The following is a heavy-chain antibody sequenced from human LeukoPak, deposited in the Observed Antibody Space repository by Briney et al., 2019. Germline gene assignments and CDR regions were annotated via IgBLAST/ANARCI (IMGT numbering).Heavy chain of an antibody. CDR2: ISAYNGNT. Sequence: GASVNVSCKASGYTFTSYGISWVRQAPGQGLEWMGWISAYNGNTNYAQKLQGRVTMTTDTSTSTAYMELRSLRSDDTAVYYCARKDYGSGSYYYFDYWGQGTLVTVSS. CDR1: GYTFTSYG. D-gene: IGHD3-10*01. V-gene: IGHV1-18*01. J-gene: IGHJ4*02. CDR3: ARKDYGSGSYYYFDY.